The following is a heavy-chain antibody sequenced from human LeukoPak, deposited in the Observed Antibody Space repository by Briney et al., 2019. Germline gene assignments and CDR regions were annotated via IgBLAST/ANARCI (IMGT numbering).Heavy chain of an antibody. CDR2: INHSGST. J-gene: IGHJ4*02. Sequence: GSLRLSCAASGFTFSSYAMSWIRQPPGKGLEWIGEINHSGSTNYNPSLKSRVTISVDTSKNQFSLKLSSVTAADTAVYYCARLWENMGPFDYWGQGTLVTVSS. D-gene: IGHD1-26*01. CDR1: GFTFSSYA. CDR3: ARLWENMGPFDY. V-gene: IGHV4-34*01.